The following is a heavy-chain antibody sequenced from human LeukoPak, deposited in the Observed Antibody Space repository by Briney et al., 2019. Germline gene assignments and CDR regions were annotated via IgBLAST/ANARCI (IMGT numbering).Heavy chain of an antibody. CDR1: GGTFSSYA. J-gene: IGHJ4*02. CDR3: ARMTGYYTYYFDY. V-gene: IGHV1-69*04. D-gene: IGHD3-9*01. CDR2: IIPILGIA. Sequence: ASVKVSCKASGGTFSSYAISWGRQAPGQGLEWMGRIIPILGIANYAQKFQGRVTITADKSTSTAYMELSSLRSEDTAVYYCARMTGYYTYYFDYWGQGTLVTVSS.